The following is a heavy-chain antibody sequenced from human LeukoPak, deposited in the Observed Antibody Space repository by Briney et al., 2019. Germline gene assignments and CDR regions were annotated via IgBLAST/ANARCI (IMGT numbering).Heavy chain of an antibody. CDR3: ARRRVYYDSSGYPQIDAFDI. D-gene: IGHD3-22*01. CDR2: IYYSGST. CDR1: GGSISSYY. Sequence: PSETLSLTCTVSGGSISSYYWSWIRQPPGKGLEWIGYIYYSGSTNYNPSLKSRVTISVDTSKNQFSLKLSSVTAADTAVYYCARRRVYYDSSGYPQIDAFDIWGQGTMVTVSS. V-gene: IGHV4-59*08. J-gene: IGHJ3*02.